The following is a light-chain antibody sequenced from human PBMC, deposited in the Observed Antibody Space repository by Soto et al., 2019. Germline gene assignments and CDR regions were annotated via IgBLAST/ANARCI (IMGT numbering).Light chain of an antibody. V-gene: IGKV3-20*01. CDR1: QSVSSSY. CDR3: QQYGSSLLFT. CDR2: GAS. Sequence: EIVLTQSPGTLSLSPGERATLSCRASQSVSSSYLAWYQQKSGQAPRLLFYGASSRATGIPDRFSGSGSGTDFTLTISRLEPEDFAVYYCQQYGSSLLFTFGPGTKVDIK. J-gene: IGKJ3*01.